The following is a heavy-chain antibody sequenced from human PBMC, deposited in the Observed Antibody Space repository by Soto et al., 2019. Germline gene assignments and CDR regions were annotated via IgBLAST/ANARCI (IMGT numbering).Heavy chain of an antibody. Sequence: EVQLLESGGGLVQPGGSLRLSCAASGFTFSSYAMSWVRQAPGKGLEWVSAISGSGGSTYYADAVKGRFTISRDNSKNTLYLQMNSLRAEDTAVYYCAKDFCSGCSGYVYDFWGQGTLVTVSS. CDR3: AKDFCSGCSGYVYDF. CDR2: ISGSGGST. D-gene: IGHD2-15*01. V-gene: IGHV3-23*01. J-gene: IGHJ4*02. CDR1: GFTFSSYA.